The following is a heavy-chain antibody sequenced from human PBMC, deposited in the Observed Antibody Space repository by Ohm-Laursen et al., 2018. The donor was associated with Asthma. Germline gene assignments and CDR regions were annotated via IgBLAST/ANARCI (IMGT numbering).Heavy chain of an antibody. V-gene: IGHV4-31*11. J-gene: IGHJ4*02. CDR1: GDSFSGGTYY. D-gene: IGHD3-22*01. Sequence: TLSLTCAVSGDSFSGGTYYWSWIRQHPGKGLEWIGYVYYSGITYSNPSLRSQVSISVDTSKNQFSLNLTPVTAADTAVYYCARATFYYESTGYYFFDHWGQGALVTVSS. CDR3: ARATFYYESTGYYFFDH. CDR2: VYYSGIT.